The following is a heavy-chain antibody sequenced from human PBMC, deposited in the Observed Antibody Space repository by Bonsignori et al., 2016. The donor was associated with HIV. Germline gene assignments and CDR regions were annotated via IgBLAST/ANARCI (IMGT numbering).Heavy chain of an antibody. D-gene: IGHD3-16*01. CDR3: ARAEGLGGAFDI. V-gene: IGHV4-30-2*01. Sequence: WIRQPPGKGLEWIGYIYHSGSTYYNPSLKSRVTISVDRSKNQFSLKLSSVTAADTAVYYCARAEGLGGAFDIWGQGTMVTVSS. J-gene: IGHJ3*02. CDR2: IYHSGST.